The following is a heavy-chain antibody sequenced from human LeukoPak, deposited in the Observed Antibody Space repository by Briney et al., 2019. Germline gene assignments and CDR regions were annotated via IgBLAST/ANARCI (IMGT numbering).Heavy chain of an antibody. CDR3: ARTGSTVTMLYPFDH. D-gene: IGHD4-17*01. V-gene: IGHV4-59*01. CDR1: GGSIRSYY. J-gene: IGHJ4*02. CDR2: IYYSGST. Sequence: SETLSLTCTVSGGSIRSYYWSWIRQPPGKGLEWIGYIYYSGSTNYNPSLKSRVSISVDTSKNQFALKLSSVTAADTAVYYCARTGSTVTMLYPFDHWGQGTLVTVSS.